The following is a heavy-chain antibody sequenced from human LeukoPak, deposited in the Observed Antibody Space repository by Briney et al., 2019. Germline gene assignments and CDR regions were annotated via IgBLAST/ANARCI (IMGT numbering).Heavy chain of an antibody. CDR2: TGPNGGST. D-gene: IGHD3-9*01. J-gene: IGHJ5*02. Sequence: GGSLRLSCAASGFTFSSYVMSWVRQAPGKGLEWVSSTGPNGGSTYYTDSVKGRFTISRDNSKDTLFLQMNSLRSDDTAVYYCARDKGILRYFDHPTNWFGPWGQGTLVTVSS. CDR1: GFTFSSYV. V-gene: IGHV3-23*01. CDR3: ARDKGILRYFDHPTNWFGP.